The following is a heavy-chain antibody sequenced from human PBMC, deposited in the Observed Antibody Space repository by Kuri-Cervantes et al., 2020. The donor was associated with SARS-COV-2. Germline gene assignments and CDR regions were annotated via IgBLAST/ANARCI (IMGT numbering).Heavy chain of an antibody. D-gene: IGHD2-15*01. CDR3: ARRGSGHDY. CDR1: GFTFSSYA. Sequence: GESLKISCAASGFTFSSYAMHWVRQAPGKGLEYVSAISGHGGSTYYANSVKGRFTIPRDNSKNTLYLQMNSLRAEDTAVYYCARRGSGHDYWGQGTLVTISS. J-gene: IGHJ4*02. CDR2: ISGHGGST. V-gene: IGHV3-64*01.